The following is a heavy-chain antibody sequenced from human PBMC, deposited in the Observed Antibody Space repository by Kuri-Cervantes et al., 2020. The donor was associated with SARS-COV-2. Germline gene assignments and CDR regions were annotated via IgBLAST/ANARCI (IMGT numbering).Heavy chain of an antibody. CDR3: VKENSGRAPLMDV. V-gene: IGHV3-23*01. CDR1: GFIFSSYY. D-gene: IGHD1-26*01. Sequence: GESLKISCAASGFIFSSYYMNWVRQAPGKGLEWVSTISESGGVTYYADSVMGRFTILRDNSKNTLYLQMNSLRADDTAVYYCVKENSGRAPLMDVWGQGTTVTVSS. CDR2: ISESGGVT. J-gene: IGHJ6*02.